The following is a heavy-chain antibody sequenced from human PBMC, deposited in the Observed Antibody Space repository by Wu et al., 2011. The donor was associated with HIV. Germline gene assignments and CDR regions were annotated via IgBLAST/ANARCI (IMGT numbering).Heavy chain of an antibody. Sequence: QVQLVQSGAEVRSLGPSVKVSCKASGYTFTSYGISWVRQAPGQGLEWMGWISAYNGNTNYAQKLQGRVTMTTDTSTSTAYMELRSLRSDDTAVYYCARDSPTPPYGLRTLTNDYWGQGTLVTVSS. J-gene: IGHJ4*02. D-gene: IGHD4-17*01. V-gene: IGHV1-18*01. CDR3: ARDSPTPPYGLRTLTNDY. CDR2: ISAYNGNT. CDR1: GYTFTSYG.